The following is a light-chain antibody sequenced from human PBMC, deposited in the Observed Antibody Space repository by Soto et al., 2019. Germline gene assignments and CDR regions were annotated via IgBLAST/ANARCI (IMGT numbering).Light chain of an antibody. CDR1: SGYSNYK. V-gene: IGLV9-49*01. J-gene: IGLJ2*01. Sequence: QSVLTQPPSASASLGASVTLTCTLSSGYSNYKVDWYQQRPGKGPRFVMRVGTGGIVGSKGYGIPDRFSVLGSGLNRYLTIKNIQEEDESDYHCGADHGSGSNFVVVFGGGTKLTVL. CDR3: GADHGSGSNFVVV. CDR2: VGTGGIVG.